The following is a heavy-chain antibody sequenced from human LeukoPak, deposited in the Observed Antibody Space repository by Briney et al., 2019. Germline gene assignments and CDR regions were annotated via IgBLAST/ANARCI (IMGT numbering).Heavy chain of an antibody. CDR1: GGTFSSYA. J-gene: IGHJ4*02. Sequence: SVKVSCKASGGTFSSYAISWVRQAPGQGLEWMGGIIPIFGTANYAQKFQGRVTITADESTSTAYMELSSLRSEDTAVYYCARATTAYCGGDCYLDYWGQGTLVTVSS. V-gene: IGHV1-69*13. D-gene: IGHD2-21*01. CDR2: IIPIFGTA. CDR3: ARATTAYCGGDCYLDY.